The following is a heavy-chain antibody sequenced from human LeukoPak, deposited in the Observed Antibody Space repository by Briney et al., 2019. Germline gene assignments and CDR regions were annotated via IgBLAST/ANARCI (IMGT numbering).Heavy chain of an antibody. J-gene: IGHJ4*02. CDR3: ATQQWLAPPPDS. CDR1: GFTFSKHW. D-gene: IGHD6-19*01. V-gene: IGHV3-74*01. Sequence: GESLRHSCAAPGFTFSKHWMLWVRQAPGEGLESVSLINTDGTVTIYADSVKGRFTVSRDNADNTMFLQMNSVRDEDTAVYYCATQQWLAPPPDSWGQGTPVTVSS. CDR2: INTDGTVT.